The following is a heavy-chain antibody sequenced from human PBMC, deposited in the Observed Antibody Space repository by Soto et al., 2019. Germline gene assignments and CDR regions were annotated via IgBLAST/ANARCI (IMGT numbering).Heavy chain of an antibody. CDR2: IYYSGST. D-gene: IGHD5-12*01. Sequence: SETLSLTCTVSGGSISSSSYYWGWIRQPPGKGLEWIGSIYYSGSTYYNPSLKSRVTISVDTSKNQFSLKLSSVTAADTAVYYCARIQGRWLQLFDYWGQGTLVTVSS. CDR1: GGSISSSSYY. V-gene: IGHV4-39*01. J-gene: IGHJ4*02. CDR3: ARIQGRWLQLFDY.